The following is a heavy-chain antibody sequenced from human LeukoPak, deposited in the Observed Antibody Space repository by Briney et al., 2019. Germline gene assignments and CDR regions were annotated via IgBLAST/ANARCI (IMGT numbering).Heavy chain of an antibody. CDR1: GFTFSSYG. CDR2: ISSSSSYI. D-gene: IGHD6-19*01. V-gene: IGHV3-21*01. J-gene: IGHJ4*02. CDR3: ARVRYSSGWYNFDY. Sequence: GGSLRLSCAASGFTFSSYGMHWVRQAPGKGLEWVSSISSSSSYIYYADSVKGRFTISRDNAKNSLYLQMNSLRAEDTAVYYCARVRYSSGWYNFDYWGQGTLVTVSS.